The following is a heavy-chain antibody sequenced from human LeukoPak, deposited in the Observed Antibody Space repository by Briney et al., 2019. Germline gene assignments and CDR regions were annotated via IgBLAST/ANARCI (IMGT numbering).Heavy chain of an antibody. Sequence: GGSLRLSCAASGFTVSSNYMSWVRQAPGKGLEWVSVIYTGGDTYYADSVRGRFTISRDNSKNTLYLQMNSLRAEDTAVYYCARDAIVVVPAAKGYYYYGMDVWGQGTTVTVSS. CDR1: GFTVSSNY. J-gene: IGHJ6*02. V-gene: IGHV3-53*05. CDR2: IYTGGDT. D-gene: IGHD2-2*01. CDR3: ARDAIVVVPAAKGYYYYGMDV.